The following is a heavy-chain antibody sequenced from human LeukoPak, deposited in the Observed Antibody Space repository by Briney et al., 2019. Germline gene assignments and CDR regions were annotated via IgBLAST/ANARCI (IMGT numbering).Heavy chain of an antibody. CDR1: GYTFTGYY. J-gene: IGHJ6*03. V-gene: IGHV1-2*02. CDR2: INPNSGGT. Sequence: ASVKVSCKASGYTFTGYYMHWVRQAPGQGLEWMGWINPNSGGTNYAQKFQGRVTITRNTSISTAYMELSSLRSEDTAVYYCARGKRITFGVVIRDYYYYMDVWGKGTTVTVSS. D-gene: IGHD3-3*01. CDR3: ARGKRITFGVVIRDYYYYMDV.